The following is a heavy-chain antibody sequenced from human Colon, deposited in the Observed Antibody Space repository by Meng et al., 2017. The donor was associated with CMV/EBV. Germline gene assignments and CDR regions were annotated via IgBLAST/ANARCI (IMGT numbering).Heavy chain of an antibody. V-gene: IGHV4-4*02. CDR2: IFNSEST. Sequence: TCSVSGGSISSSKWWGWVRQSPEKGLEWIGEIFNSESTNYNPSLESRVTISVDKSKNQFSLKLNSVTAADTAVYYCARQSGWYCFDSWGPGTLVTVSS. D-gene: IGHD6-19*01. CDR1: GGSISSSKW. CDR3: ARQSGWYCFDS. J-gene: IGHJ4*02.